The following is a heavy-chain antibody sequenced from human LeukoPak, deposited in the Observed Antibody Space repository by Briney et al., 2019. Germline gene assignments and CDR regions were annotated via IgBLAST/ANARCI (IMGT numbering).Heavy chain of an antibody. V-gene: IGHV3-23*01. J-gene: IGHJ4*02. CDR1: GFTFSSYA. CDR3: AKDQSAAYYDYVWGSYRQYYFNY. CDR2: ISGSGGST. Sequence: GGSLRLSCAASGFTFSSYAMSWVRQGPGGGLEWVSAISGSGGSTYYADSAKGRFAISRDNSKNTLYLQMNSLRAEDTAVYYCAKDQSAAYYDYVWGSYRQYYFNYWGQGTLVTVSS. D-gene: IGHD3-16*02.